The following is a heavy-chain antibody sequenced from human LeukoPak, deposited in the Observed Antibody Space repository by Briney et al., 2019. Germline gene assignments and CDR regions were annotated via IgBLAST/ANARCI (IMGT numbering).Heavy chain of an antibody. CDR3: ARGAYITDFWSGSYYYYMDV. CDR2: IKSDGSST. J-gene: IGHJ6*03. CDR1: GFTFSSYG. D-gene: IGHD3-3*01. V-gene: IGHV3-74*01. Sequence: GGSLRLSCAASGFTFSSYGMHWVRQAPGKELVWVSRIKSDGSSTTYADSVKGPFTISRDNAKNTLYLQMNSLRAEDTAVYYCARGAYITDFWSGSYYYYMDVWGKGTTVTVSS.